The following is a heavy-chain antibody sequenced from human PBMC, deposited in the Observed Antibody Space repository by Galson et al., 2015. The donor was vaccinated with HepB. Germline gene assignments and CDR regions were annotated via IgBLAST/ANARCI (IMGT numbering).Heavy chain of an antibody. CDR3: AREFGEYQLLLLLVY. Sequence: SVKVSCKASGYTFTGYYMHWVRQAPGQGLEWMGWINPNSGGTNYAQKFQGRVTMTRDTSISTAYMELSRLRSDDTAVYYCAREFGEYQLLLLLVYWGQGTLVTVSS. J-gene: IGHJ4*02. V-gene: IGHV1-2*02. CDR2: INPNSGGT. D-gene: IGHD2-2*01. CDR1: GYTFTGYY.